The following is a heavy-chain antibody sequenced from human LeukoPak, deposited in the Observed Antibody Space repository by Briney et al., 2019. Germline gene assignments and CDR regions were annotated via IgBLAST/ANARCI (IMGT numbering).Heavy chain of an antibody. J-gene: IGHJ4*02. CDR3: APRARHDH. CDR2: ISSTGTYM. D-gene: IGHD3-16*01. V-gene: IGHV3-21*01. Sequence: PGGSLRLSCAASGFAFADFSINWVRQAPGKGLEWVSAISSTGTYMYYADSVRGRFTISRDNAKNTLYLQMTGLTAEDTAVYYCAPRARHDHWGQGTQVIVSS. CDR1: GFAFADFS.